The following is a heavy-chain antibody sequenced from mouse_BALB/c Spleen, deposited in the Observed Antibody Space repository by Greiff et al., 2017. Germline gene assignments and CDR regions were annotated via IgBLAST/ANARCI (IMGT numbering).Heavy chain of an antibody. CDR2: ISSGGST. CDR1: GFTFSSYA. CDR3: ARNYYYFDY. J-gene: IGHJ2*01. Sequence: EVQGVESGGGLVKPGGSLKLSCAASGFTFSSYAMSWVRQTPEKRLEWVASISSGGSTYYPDSVKGRFTISRDNARNILYLQMSSLRSEDTAMYYCARNYYYFDYWGQGTTLTVSS. D-gene: IGHD1-1*01. V-gene: IGHV5-6-5*01.